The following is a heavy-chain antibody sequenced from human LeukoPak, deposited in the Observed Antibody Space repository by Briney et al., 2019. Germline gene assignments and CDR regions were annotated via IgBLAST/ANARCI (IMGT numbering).Heavy chain of an antibody. Sequence: PGESLRLSCAASGFTISNYWMSWVRQAPGKGLEWVATINQDGGGKYYVDSVKGRFTISRDSAENSLYLQMNSLTAEDTAVYYCARDVFDYWGQGTLVTVSS. CDR1: GFTISNYW. CDR3: ARDVFDY. J-gene: IGHJ4*02. CDR2: INQDGGGK. V-gene: IGHV3-7*01.